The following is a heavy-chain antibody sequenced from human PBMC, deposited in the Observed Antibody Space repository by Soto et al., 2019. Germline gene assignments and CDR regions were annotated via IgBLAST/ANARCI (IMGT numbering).Heavy chain of an antibody. CDR2: ISYDGSNK. CDR1: GFTFSSYG. CDR3: AKDLEALARQRGMDV. V-gene: IGHV3-30*18. D-gene: IGHD3-3*01. J-gene: IGHJ6*02. Sequence: PGGSLRLSCAASGFTFSSYGMHWVRQAPGKGLEWVAVISYDGSNKYYADSVKGRFTISRDNSKNTLYLQMNSLRAEDTAVYYCAKDLEALARQRGMDVWGQATTVTVSS.